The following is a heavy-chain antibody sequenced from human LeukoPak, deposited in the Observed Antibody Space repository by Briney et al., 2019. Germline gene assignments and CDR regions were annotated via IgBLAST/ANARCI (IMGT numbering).Heavy chain of an antibody. V-gene: IGHV3-48*01. J-gene: IGHJ6*03. D-gene: IGHD3-16*01. CDR2: ISYSTSSI. Sequence: GGSLRLSCAASGFTFSNYSMSWVRQAPGKGLEWVSFISYSTSSIYYADSVKGRFTISRDNAKNSLYLQMNSLRAEDTAVYYCARALDYMDVWGKGTTVTVPS. CDR3: ARALDYMDV. CDR1: GFTFSNYS.